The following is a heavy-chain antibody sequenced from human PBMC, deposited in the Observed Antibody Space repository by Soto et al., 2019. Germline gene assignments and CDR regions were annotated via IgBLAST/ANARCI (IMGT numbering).Heavy chain of an antibody. CDR2: ISYDGSNK. J-gene: IGHJ4*02. CDR3: AKDRWGVVVPAAILGALFDY. D-gene: IGHD2-2*02. CDR1: GFTFSSYG. V-gene: IGHV3-30*18. Sequence: SGFTFSSYGMHWVRQAPGKGLEWVAVISYDGSNKYYADSVKGRFTISRDNSKNTLYLQMNSLRAEDTAVYYCAKDRWGVVVPAAILGALFDYWGQGTLVTVSS.